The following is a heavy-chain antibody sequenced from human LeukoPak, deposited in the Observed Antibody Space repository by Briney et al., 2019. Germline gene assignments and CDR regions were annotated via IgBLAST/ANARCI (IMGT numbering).Heavy chain of an antibody. D-gene: IGHD3-22*01. Sequence: SETLSLTCTVSGGSVSSGTFDWSWIRQPPGKGLEWIGYISDSVTTKYSPSLKTRVTISVDTSKNQFSLKLSSVTAADTAVYYCARHWVSADSSGETYAFDIWGQGTMVTVSS. J-gene: IGHJ3*02. CDR3: ARHWVSADSSGETYAFDI. V-gene: IGHV4-61*01. CDR2: ISDSVTT. CDR1: GGSVSSGTFD.